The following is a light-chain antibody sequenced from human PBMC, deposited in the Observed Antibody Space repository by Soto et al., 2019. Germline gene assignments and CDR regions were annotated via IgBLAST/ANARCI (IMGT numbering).Light chain of an antibody. CDR2: GAS. CDR3: QQYNNWPLT. Sequence: EMVMTQSPATLSVSPGESATLSCRASQKFSNNLAWYQQKPGQSPRLLIYGASTRATGIPARFSGSGSGTEFTLTISSLQSEDFAVYYCQQYNNWPLTFGGGTKVEIK. CDR1: QKFSNN. V-gene: IGKV3-15*01. J-gene: IGKJ4*01.